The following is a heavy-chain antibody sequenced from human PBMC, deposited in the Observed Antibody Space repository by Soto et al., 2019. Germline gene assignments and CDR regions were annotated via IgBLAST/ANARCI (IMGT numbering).Heavy chain of an antibody. J-gene: IGHJ4*02. V-gene: IGHV3-72*01. CDR1: GFTFSDHY. D-gene: IGHD3-10*01. Sequence: PGGSLRLSCAASGFTFSDHYMDWVRQAPGKGLEWVGRSRNKINSYSTEYAASVKGRFTISRADSQNSLYLQMNSLKIEDTAVYYCARVYYLRSASFPYFPYWGQGTLLTVSS. CDR3: ARVYYLRSASFPYFPY. CDR2: SRNKINSYST.